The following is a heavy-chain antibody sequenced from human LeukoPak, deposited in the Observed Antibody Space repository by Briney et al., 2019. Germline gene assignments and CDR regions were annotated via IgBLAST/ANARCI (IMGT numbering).Heavy chain of an antibody. D-gene: IGHD2-15*01. CDR1: GFTFSGYA. CDR2: ISGSGSDT. V-gene: IGHV3-23*01. Sequence: PGGSLRLSCAGSGFTFSGYAMSRVRQAPGKGLEWVSAISGSGSDTFYADSVKGRFTISRDNSKNTLSVQMNSLRAEDTAVYYCARQWQVPAATPAFDYWGQGTLVTVSS. CDR3: ARQWQVPAATPAFDY. J-gene: IGHJ4*02.